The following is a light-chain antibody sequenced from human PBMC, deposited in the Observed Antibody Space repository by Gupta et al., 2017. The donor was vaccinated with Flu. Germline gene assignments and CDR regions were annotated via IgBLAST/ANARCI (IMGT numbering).Light chain of an antibody. Sequence: PSPSSVSVGDRAIITCGTRQDFNKYLTWYQQKPGTAPKLLISDASHRESGVPSRFSGSGSGTDFSLTISSLQSEDVATYYCQQIGNRPCTFGQGTKVDIK. CDR3: QQIGNRPCT. V-gene: IGKV1-39*01. J-gene: IGKJ2*02. CDR1: QDFNKY. CDR2: DAS.